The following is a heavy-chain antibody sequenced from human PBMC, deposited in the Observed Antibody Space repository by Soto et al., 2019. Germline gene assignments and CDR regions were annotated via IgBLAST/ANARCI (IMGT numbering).Heavy chain of an antibody. CDR2: IYYSGST. Sequence: SETLSLTCTVSGGSISSGDYYWSWIRQPPGKGLEWIGYIYYSGSTYYNPSLKSRVTMSVDTSKNQFSLKLSSVTAADTAVYYCARDYSQGGVTYYYYYGMDVWGQGTTVTVSS. V-gene: IGHV4-30-4*01. CDR3: ARDYSQGGVTYYYYYGMDV. CDR1: GGSISSGDYY. D-gene: IGHD5-18*01. J-gene: IGHJ6*02.